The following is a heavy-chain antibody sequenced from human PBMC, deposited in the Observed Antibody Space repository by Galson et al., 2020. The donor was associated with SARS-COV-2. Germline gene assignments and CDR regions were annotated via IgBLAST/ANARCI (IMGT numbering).Heavy chain of an antibody. V-gene: IGHV4-38-2*01. CDR3: ARHYYDSSGYSYRIEYFQH. Sequence: SETLSLTCAVSGYSISSGYYWGWIRQPPGKGLEWIGSTYHSGSTYYNPSLKSRVTISVDTSKNQFSLKLSSVTAADTAVYYCARHYYDSSGYSYRIEYFQHWGQGTLVTVSS. CDR2: TYHSGST. J-gene: IGHJ1*01. D-gene: IGHD3-22*01. CDR1: GYSISSGYY.